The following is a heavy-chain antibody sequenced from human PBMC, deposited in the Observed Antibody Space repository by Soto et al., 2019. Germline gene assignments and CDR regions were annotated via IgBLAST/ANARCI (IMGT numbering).Heavy chain of an antibody. CDR1: GYTXTGYN. V-gene: IGHV1-2*02. J-gene: IGHJ6*02. D-gene: IGHD3-3*01. CDR3: ARAPYYAFWSGYYPMGYYYYGMDV. Sequence: SXKVSFKASGYTXTGYNMHLVRQAPGQGLEWMGWINPNSGGTNYAQKFQGRVTITRDTSISTAYMELSRIRSDDTAVYYCARAPYYAFWSGYYPMGYYYYGMDVWGQGTTVTVSS. CDR2: INPNSGGT.